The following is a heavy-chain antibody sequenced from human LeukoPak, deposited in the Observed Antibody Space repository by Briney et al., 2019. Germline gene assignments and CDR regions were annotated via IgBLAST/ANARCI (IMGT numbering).Heavy chain of an antibody. D-gene: IGHD3-3*01. Sequence: GGSLRLSCAASGFTFSSYAMSWVRQAPGKGLEWVSAISGSGGSTYYADSVKGRFTISRDNSQNTLYLQMNSLRAEDTAVYYCAKGRNDFWSGYPSYGMDVWGQGTTVTVSS. CDR3: AKGRNDFWSGYPSYGMDV. CDR2: ISGSGGST. J-gene: IGHJ6*02. V-gene: IGHV3-23*01. CDR1: GFTFSSYA.